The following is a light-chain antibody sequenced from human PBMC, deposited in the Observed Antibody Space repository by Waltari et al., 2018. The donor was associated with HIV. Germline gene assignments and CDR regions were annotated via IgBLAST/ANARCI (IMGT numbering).Light chain of an antibody. CDR3: QAWDTSGVV. V-gene: IGLV3-1*01. Sequence: SSELIQPPSMSVSPGQTASITCSGDKLGTKYASWSQQKPGQSPVLVMYQDNKRPSDIPERFSGSNSGDTATLTISGTQALDEADYYCQAWDTSGVVFGGGTKLTVL. CDR1: KLGTKY. J-gene: IGLJ2*01. CDR2: QDN.